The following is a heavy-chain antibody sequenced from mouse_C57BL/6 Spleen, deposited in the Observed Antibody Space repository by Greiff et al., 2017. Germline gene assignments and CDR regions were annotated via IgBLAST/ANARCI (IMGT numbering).Heavy chain of an antibody. CDR3: ARGGQLRPYYYAMDY. Sequence: EVNVVESGGGLVKPGGSLKLSCAASGFTFSSYAMSWVRQTPEKRLEWVATISAGGSYTYYPANVQGRFTISRDNANNNLYLQLSHLKSAATAMYYGARGGQLRPYYYAMDYWGQGTTLTVSS. CDR1: GFTFSSYA. CDR2: ISAGGSYT. V-gene: IGHV5-4*03. D-gene: IGHD1-1*02. J-gene: IGHJ2*01.